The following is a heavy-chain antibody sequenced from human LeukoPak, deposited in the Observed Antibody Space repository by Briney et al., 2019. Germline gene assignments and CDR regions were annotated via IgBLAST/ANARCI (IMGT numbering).Heavy chain of an antibody. V-gene: IGHV3-23*01. J-gene: IGHJ4*02. CDR3: AKAANYYDSSGYYYPNWECHYFDY. Sequence: PGGSLRLPCAASGFTFSSYAMSWVRQAPGKGLEWVSAISGSGGSTYYADSVKGRFTISRDNSKNTLYLQMNSLRAEDTAVYYCAKAANYYDSSGYYYPNWECHYFDYWGQGTLSPSPQ. D-gene: IGHD3-22*01. CDR1: GFTFSSYA. CDR2: ISGSGGST.